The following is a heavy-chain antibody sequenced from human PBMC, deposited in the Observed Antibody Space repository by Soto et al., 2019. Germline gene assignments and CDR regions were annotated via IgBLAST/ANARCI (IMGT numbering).Heavy chain of an antibody. Sequence: PGGSLRLSCAASGFTFSSYCMHWVRQAPGRGLEWVAVISSDGSNKYYGDSVKGRFTISRDNSKNTLYLQMNSLRAEDTAVYYCAGGYYFFDYWGQGTLVTVSS. J-gene: IGHJ4*02. D-gene: IGHD3-10*01. CDR3: AGGYYFFDY. CDR1: GFTFSSYC. V-gene: IGHV3-30*03. CDR2: ISSDGSNK.